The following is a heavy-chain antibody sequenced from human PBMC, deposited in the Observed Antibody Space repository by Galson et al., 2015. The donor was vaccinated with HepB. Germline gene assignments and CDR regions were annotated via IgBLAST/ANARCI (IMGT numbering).Heavy chain of an antibody. CDR1: GGTFSSYA. V-gene: IGHV1-69*10. CDR2: IIPIFGIA. D-gene: IGHD2-2*01. CDR3: ASRVLLGYCSSTSCLKRSSAYYYYGMDV. J-gene: IGHJ6*02. Sequence: SVKVSCKASGGTFSSYAISWVRQAPGQGLEWMGGIIPIFGIANYAQKFQGRVTITADKSTSTAYMELSSLRSEDTAVYYCASRVLLGYCSSTSCLKRSSAYYYYGMDVWGQGTTVTVSS.